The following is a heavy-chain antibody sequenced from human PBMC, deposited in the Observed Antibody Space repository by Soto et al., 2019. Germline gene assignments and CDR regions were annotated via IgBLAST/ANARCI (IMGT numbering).Heavy chain of an antibody. CDR3: AADGATVTTNYYYYGMDV. Sequence: ASVKVSCKASGFTFTSSAVQWVRQARGQRXEWIGWIVVGSGNTNYAQKFQERVTITRDMSTSTAYMELSSLRSEDTAVYYCAADGATVTTNYYYYGMDVWGQGTTVTVSS. D-gene: IGHD4-4*01. J-gene: IGHJ6*02. CDR1: GFTFTSSA. V-gene: IGHV1-58*01. CDR2: IVVGSGNT.